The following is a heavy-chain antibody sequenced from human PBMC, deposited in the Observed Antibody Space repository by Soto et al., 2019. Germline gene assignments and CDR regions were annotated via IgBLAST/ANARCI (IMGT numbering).Heavy chain of an antibody. D-gene: IGHD4-17*01. CDR3: AKGSQPQPNPTVTPGWFDP. V-gene: IGHV4-31*03. CDR1: GDSIRDGGYY. J-gene: IGHJ5*02. CDR2: IYFTGKT. Sequence: SETLSLTCTVSGDSIRDGGYYWAWIRQRPGKGLEWMGYIYFTGKTNYNPSLENRLTMSVDMSRRQLYLRLTSVTAADTAVYFFAKGSQPQPNPTVTPGWFDPWGQGISVTVSS.